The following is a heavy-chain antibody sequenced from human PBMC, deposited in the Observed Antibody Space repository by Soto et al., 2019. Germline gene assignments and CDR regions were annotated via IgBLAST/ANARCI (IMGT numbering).Heavy chain of an antibody. D-gene: IGHD4-17*01. CDR3: ARDLNYGLFDY. J-gene: IGHJ4*02. CDR2: ISSSSSTI. V-gene: IGHV3-48*01. Sequence: EVQLVESGGGLVQPGGSLRLSCAASGCTFSSYSMNWVRQAPGKGLEWVSYISSSSSTIYYADSVKGRFTISRDNAKNSLYLQMNSLRPEDTAVYYCARDLNYGLFDYWGQGTRVTVSS. CDR1: GCTFSSYS.